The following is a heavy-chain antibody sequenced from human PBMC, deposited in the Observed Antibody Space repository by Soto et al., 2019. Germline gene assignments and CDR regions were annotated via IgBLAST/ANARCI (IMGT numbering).Heavy chain of an antibody. D-gene: IGHD3-22*01. CDR1: GYTFTSYY. Sequence: GASVKVSCKASGYTFTSYYMNWVRQAPGQGLEWLGIINPSGGYTTYAQKLQGRVTMTTDTSTSTAYMELRSLRSDDTAVYYCARDVGRLTYYYDSSGYQDFDYWGQGTLVTVSS. J-gene: IGHJ4*02. V-gene: IGHV1-46*01. CDR3: ARDVGRLTYYYDSSGYQDFDY. CDR2: INPSGGYT.